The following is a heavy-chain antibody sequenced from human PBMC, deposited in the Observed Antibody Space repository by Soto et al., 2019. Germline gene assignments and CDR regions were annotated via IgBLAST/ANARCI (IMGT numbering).Heavy chain of an antibody. Sequence: PGGSLRLSCAASGVTFSTYAMSWVRQAPGKGLEFVSSISESGDRTFYADSVKGRFTISRDNSKSTLYLQMNSLRDEDTAVYYCAKPLLDREAINYYFDYWGLGTLVTVSS. CDR3: AKPLLDREAINYYFDY. V-gene: IGHV3-23*01. CDR1: GVTFSTYA. D-gene: IGHD1-20*01. CDR2: ISESGDRT. J-gene: IGHJ4*02.